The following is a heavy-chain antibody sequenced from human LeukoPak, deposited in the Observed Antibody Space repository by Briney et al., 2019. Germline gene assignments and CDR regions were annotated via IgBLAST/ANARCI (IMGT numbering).Heavy chain of an antibody. Sequence: GESLKISCQGSGYRFTSYWIGWVRQMPGKGLEWMGIIFPGDSDTRYSPSFQGQVTISADTSVNTAYLQWSSLKASDTAIYYCARHVAVDTAIVPLDDWGQGTLVTVSS. CDR1: GYRFTSYW. J-gene: IGHJ4*02. CDR3: ARHVAVDTAIVPLDD. V-gene: IGHV5-51*01. D-gene: IGHD5-18*01. CDR2: IFPGDSDT.